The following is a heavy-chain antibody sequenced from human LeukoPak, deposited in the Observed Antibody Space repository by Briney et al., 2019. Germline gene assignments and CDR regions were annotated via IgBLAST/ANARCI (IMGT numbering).Heavy chain of an antibody. CDR2: ISYDGGDK. CDR3: AIQGGSGRRDFDY. V-gene: IGHV3-30*03. CDR1: GFTFSSYG. D-gene: IGHD1-26*01. J-gene: IGHJ4*02. Sequence: WGSLRLSCAASGFTFSSYGIHWVRQAPGKGLEWVAIISYDGGDKYYADSVKGRFTISRDNSKNSLHLQMNSLKTEDTAVYYCAIQGGSGRRDFDYWGQGTLVTVSS.